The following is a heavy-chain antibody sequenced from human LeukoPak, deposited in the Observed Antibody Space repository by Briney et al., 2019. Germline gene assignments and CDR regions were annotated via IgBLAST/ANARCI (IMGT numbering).Heavy chain of an antibody. CDR3: ARLPSRDGGNNYGVY. CDR2: IYHSGST. V-gene: IGHV4-30-2*01. J-gene: IGHJ4*02. D-gene: IGHD4-11*01. Sequence: PSETLSLTCTVSGGSISSGGYYWSWIRQPPGKGLEWIGYIYHSGSTYYNPSLKSRVTISLDTSKNQVSLKLSSVIAADTAVYYCARLPSRDGGNNYGVYWGQGTLVTVSS. CDR1: GGSISSGGYY.